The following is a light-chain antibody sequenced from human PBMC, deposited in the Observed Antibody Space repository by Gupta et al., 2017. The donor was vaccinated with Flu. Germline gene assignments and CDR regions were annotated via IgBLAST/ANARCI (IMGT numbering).Light chain of an antibody. V-gene: IGKV1-39*01. J-gene: IGKJ2*01. CDR2: SAY. Sequence: DIQMTQSPSSLSASVGDRVTMTCRASQSINNFLHWYQQKPGKAPKVIFSSAYTFQSRAPSRFSGSGSGTDFTLTISGLRPEDFATYCCQQRDTAPYTFGQGTKLEIK. CDR1: QSINNF. CDR3: QQRDTAPYT.